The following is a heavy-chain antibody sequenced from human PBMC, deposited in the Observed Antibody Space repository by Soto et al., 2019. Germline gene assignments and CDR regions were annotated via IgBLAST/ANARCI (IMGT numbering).Heavy chain of an antibody. J-gene: IGHJ4*02. Sequence: SETLSLTCTVSGASISRGGYYWSWIRQHPGKGLEWIGFIYYTGSTYCNPSLKSRVTMSVDTSKNQFSLKLSSVTAADTAVYYCARGPPLGYWGQGTLVTV. CDR1: GASISRGGYY. CDR3: ARGPPLGY. CDR2: IYYTGST. V-gene: IGHV4-31*03.